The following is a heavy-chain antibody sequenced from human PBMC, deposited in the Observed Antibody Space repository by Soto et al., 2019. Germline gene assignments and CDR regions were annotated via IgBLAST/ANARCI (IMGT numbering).Heavy chain of an antibody. J-gene: IGHJ3*02. CDR3: ARGYCSRSSCYTGDAFDI. V-gene: IGHV3-21*01. CDR1: GFTFSSYN. Sequence: LRLSCAASGFTFSSYNMNWVRQAPGKGLEWVSSISSSSRYMYYADSVKGRLTISRDNAKNSLYLHMNSLRAEDTAVYYCARGYCSRSSCYTGDAFDIWGQGTVVTASS. D-gene: IGHD2-2*01. CDR2: ISSSSRYM.